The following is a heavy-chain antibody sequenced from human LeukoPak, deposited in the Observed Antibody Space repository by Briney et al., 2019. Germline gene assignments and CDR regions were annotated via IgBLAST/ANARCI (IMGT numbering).Heavy chain of an antibody. CDR1: GFTFSDYA. D-gene: IGHD2-2*01. CDR3: VKHKGEFATRSAVFQYGMDV. CDR2: ISGSGSGT. Sequence: PGASLRLSCAASGFTFSDYAMSWVRQAPGKGLEWVSGISGSGSGTYYEDSVKGRFTISRDNSKSTLYLQMNSLTVEDTTVFYCVKHKGEFATRSAVFQYGMDVWGQGTAVTVSS. V-gene: IGHV3-23*01. J-gene: IGHJ6*02.